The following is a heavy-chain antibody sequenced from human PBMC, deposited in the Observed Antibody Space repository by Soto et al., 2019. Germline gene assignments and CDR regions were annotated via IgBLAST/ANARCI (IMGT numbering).Heavy chain of an antibody. V-gene: IGHV3-23*01. D-gene: IGHD1-26*01. CDR3: AKEMSYGRPYEY. J-gene: IGHJ4*02. CDR1: VFTFNNYA. Sequence: PGGSLRLSCAASVFTFNNYAVSLVRQAPGKGLDWVSAISATGDNTYYADFVEGRFTISRDNSKNTLYLQMNGLRAEDTAMYYCAKEMSYGRPYEYWGQGTLVTVSS. CDR2: ISATGDNT.